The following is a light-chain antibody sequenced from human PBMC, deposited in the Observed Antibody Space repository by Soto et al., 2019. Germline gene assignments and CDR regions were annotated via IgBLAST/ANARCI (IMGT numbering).Light chain of an antibody. Sequence: QAVVTQPPSASGSPGQSVTISCTGTSSDIGYYKYVSWYQQHPGKAPKLIIYEVIKRPSGVPDRFSGSKSGNTASLTVSGLQAEDEADYYCSSYAGSNNLGVFGTGTQLTVL. J-gene: IGLJ1*01. CDR1: SSDIGYYKY. CDR3: SSYAGSNNLGV. V-gene: IGLV2-8*01. CDR2: EVI.